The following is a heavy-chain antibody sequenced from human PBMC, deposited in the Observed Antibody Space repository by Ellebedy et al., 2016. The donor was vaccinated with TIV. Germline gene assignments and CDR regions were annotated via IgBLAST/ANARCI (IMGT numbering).Heavy chain of an antibody. CDR2: IYYSGTT. D-gene: IGHD6-19*01. J-gene: IGHJ3*02. Sequence: SETLSLTXTVSGGTINSYYWSWIRQSPGKGLEWIGYIYYSGTTKYNPSLKSRVTISMDTSKTHFSLNLRSVTAADTAVYFCARAMAVAGRDIWGQGTPVSVSS. CDR1: GGTINSYY. V-gene: IGHV4-59*13. CDR3: ARAMAVAGRDI.